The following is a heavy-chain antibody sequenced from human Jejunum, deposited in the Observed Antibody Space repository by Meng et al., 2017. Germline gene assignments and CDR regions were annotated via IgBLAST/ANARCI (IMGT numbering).Heavy chain of an antibody. D-gene: IGHD1-26*01. CDR2: IKQDGSEN. CDR1: GFTFSGYW. CDR3: ARDFGGSLEY. V-gene: IGHV3-7*01. Sequence: GGSLRLSCAASGFTFSGYWMAWVRQAPGKGLEWVANIKQDGSENNYVDSVKGRFTISRDNAKNSLYLQMNSLRAEDTAVYYCARDFGGSLEYWGQGTLVTVSS. J-gene: IGHJ4*02.